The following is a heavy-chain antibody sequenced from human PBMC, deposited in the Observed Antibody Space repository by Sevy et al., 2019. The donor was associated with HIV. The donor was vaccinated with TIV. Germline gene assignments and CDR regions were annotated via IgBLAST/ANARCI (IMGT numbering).Heavy chain of an antibody. V-gene: IGHV3-21*01. D-gene: IGHD6-19*01. CDR1: GFTFSSYS. CDR2: ISSSSSYI. Sequence: GGSLRLSCAASGFTFSSYSMNWVRQAPGKGLEWVSSISSSSSYIYYADSVKGRFTISRDNAKNSLYLQMNSLRAEDTAVYYCAIAYTSFSSGWYKDYYGMDVWGQGTTVTVSS. J-gene: IGHJ6*02. CDR3: AIAYTSFSSGWYKDYYGMDV.